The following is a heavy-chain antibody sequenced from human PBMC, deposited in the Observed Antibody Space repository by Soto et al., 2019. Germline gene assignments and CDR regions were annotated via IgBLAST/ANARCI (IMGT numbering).Heavy chain of an antibody. Sequence: HPGGSLRLSCTASGFTFGDYAMSWFRQAPGKGLEWVGFIRSKAYGGTTEYAASVKGRFTISRDDSKSIAYLQMNSLKTEDTAVYYCTRDQVDFGSGSRKNVWGQVTTVTVSS. J-gene: IGHJ6*02. V-gene: IGHV3-49*03. CDR1: GFTFGDYA. D-gene: IGHD3-3*01. CDR3: TRDQVDFGSGSRKNV. CDR2: IRSKAYGGTT.